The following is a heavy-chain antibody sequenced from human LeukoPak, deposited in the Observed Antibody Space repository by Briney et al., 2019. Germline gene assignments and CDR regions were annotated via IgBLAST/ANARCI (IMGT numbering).Heavy chain of an antibody. CDR1: GFTFSSYN. D-gene: IGHD6-13*01. J-gene: IGHJ4*02. CDR2: ISGSSSYI. CDR3: ARGGQQLVLGSTTDY. V-gene: IGHV3-21*01. Sequence: GGSLRLSCAGSGFTFSSYNMDWVRQAPGKGLEWVSSISGSSSYIYYADSVKGRFTISRGNAKNSLYLQMNSLRAEDTAVYYCARGGQQLVLGSTTDYWGQGTLVTVSS.